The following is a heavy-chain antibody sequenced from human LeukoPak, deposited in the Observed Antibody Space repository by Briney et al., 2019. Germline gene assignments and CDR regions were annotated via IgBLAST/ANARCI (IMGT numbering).Heavy chain of an antibody. D-gene: IGHD4-17*01. Sequence: QPGGSLRLSCAVSGFTFSNYWMTWARQAPGKGLEWVANIKQDGSEKNYVDSVKGRFTISRDNAKKSLYLQMHSLRAEDTAVYYCARNMYGDYNNYYYYYAMDVWGQGTTVTVSS. CDR3: ARNMYGDYNNYYYYYAMDV. CDR1: GFTFSNYW. V-gene: IGHV3-7*01. J-gene: IGHJ6*02. CDR2: IKQDGSEK.